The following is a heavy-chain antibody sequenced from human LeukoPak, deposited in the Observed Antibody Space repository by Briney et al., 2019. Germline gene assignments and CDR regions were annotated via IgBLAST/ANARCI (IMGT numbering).Heavy chain of an antibody. CDR1: GGSISSTIYY. D-gene: IGHD6-19*01. J-gene: IGHJ6*03. CDR3: AREFDSSGWYFYYYYYMDV. CDR2: IYYRGST. Sequence: SETLSLTCTVSGGSISSTIYYWGWIRQPPGKGLEWIGSIYYRGSTYYNPSLKSRVAISVDTSKNQFSLKLSSVTAADTAVYYCAREFDSSGWYFYYYYYMDVWGKGTTVTVSS. V-gene: IGHV4-39*07.